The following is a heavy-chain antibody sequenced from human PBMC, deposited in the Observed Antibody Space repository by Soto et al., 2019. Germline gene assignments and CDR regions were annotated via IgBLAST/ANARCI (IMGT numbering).Heavy chain of an antibody. CDR1: GFTFSIYT. J-gene: IGHJ3*02. D-gene: IGHD5-18*01. CDR2: ISSSSSYI. Sequence: EVQLVESGGGLVKPGGSLRLSCAVSGFTFSIYTMNWVRQAPGKGLEWVSSISSSSSYIYYADSVKGRFTISRDNAKNSLHLQMNSLRAEDTAVYYCARDGSGYSYAQGIFDIWGQGTVVTVSS. CDR3: ARDGSGYSYAQGIFDI. V-gene: IGHV3-21*01.